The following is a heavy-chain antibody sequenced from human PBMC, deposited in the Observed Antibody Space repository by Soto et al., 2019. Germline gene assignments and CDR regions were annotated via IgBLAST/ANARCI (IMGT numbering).Heavy chain of an antibody. CDR3: AKGTVTEFDC. D-gene: IGHD4-4*01. V-gene: IGHV3-23*01. CDR2: ISGSGGST. J-gene: IGHJ4*02. Sequence: GGSLRLSCAASGFTFSSYAMSWVRQAPGKGLEWVSAISGSGGSTYHADSVKGRFTISRDNSKKMLYLQMNSLRAEDTAVYYCAKGTVTEFDCWGQGTLVTVSS. CDR1: GFTFSSYA.